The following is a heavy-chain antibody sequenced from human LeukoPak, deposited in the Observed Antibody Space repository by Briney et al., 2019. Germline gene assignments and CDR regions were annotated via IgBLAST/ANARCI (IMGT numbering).Heavy chain of an antibody. V-gene: IGHV1-69*04. Sequence: SVKVSCKASGGTFSSYAISWVRQAPGQGLEWMGRIIPILGIANYAQKFQGRVTITADKSTSTAYMELSSLRSEDTAVYYCARVAARDRVFDYWGQGTPVTVSS. CDR3: ARVAARDRVFDY. CDR2: IIPILGIA. D-gene: IGHD6-6*01. J-gene: IGHJ4*02. CDR1: GGTFSSYA.